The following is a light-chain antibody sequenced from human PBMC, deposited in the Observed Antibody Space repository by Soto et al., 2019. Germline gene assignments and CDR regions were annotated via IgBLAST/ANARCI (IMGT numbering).Light chain of an antibody. CDR2: DAV. CDR3: HQYGSSLGT. J-gene: IGKJ2*01. CDR1: QSVTGTN. V-gene: IGKV3-20*01. Sequence: EIVLTQSPGTLSLSPGEGATLSCRASQSVTGTNLAWYQQRPGQAPRLPIYDAVRRATGIPDGFSGSGSGTDFTLTISRLAPEDFAVYYCHQYGSSLGTFGEGTKVEI.